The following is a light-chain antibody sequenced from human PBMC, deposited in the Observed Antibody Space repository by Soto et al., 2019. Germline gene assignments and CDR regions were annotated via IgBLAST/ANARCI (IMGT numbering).Light chain of an antibody. CDR1: QTVLSN. J-gene: IGKJ1*01. V-gene: IGKV3-15*01. CDR2: GAS. CDR3: QQYNNWPWT. Sequence: EIVLTQSPATLSLSPGDRATLSCRASQTVLSNLAWYQQKPGQAPRLLIYGASTRAPGFPARFSGSGSGTDFTLTISSLQSEDFAVYYCQQYNNWPWTFGQGTKVDIK.